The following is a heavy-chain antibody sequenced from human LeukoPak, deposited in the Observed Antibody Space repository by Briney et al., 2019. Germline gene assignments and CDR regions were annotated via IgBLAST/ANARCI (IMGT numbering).Heavy chain of an antibody. J-gene: IGHJ6*04. Sequence: GGSLRLSSVSSGFTFSNYWMKWVRQAPGKGLEWVASINEDGSGKFSVGSVKDRITISRDNTRNSLGLQINSLTVEDTAIYYCARDDGDVWGTGTTVTVSS. CDR1: GFTFSNYW. CDR3: ARDDGDV. V-gene: IGHV3-7*01. CDR2: INEDGSGK.